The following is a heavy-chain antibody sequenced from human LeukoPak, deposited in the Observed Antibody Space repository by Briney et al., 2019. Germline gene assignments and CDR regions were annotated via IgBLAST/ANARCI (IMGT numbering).Heavy chain of an antibody. D-gene: IGHD3-3*01. V-gene: IGHV3-23*01. CDR2: ISGSSSST. J-gene: IGHJ4*02. CDR1: GFTFSSYA. Sequence: GGSLRLSCAASGFTFSSYAMSWVRQAPGKGLEWVSAISGSSSSTYYADSVKGRFTIPRDNSKNTLYLQMNSLRAEDTAVYYCARAGYYDFWSGYPSENYFDYWGQGTLVTVSS. CDR3: ARAGYYDFWSGYPSENYFDY.